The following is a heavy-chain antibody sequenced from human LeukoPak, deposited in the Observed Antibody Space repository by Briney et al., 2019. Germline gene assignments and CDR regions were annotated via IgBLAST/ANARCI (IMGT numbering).Heavy chain of an antibody. J-gene: IGHJ4*02. Sequence: PGRSLRLSCAASGFTFSSYCMHWVRQAPGKGLGWVADISYDGSNKYYADSVKGRFTISRDNSKNTLYLQMNSLRAEDTAVYYCAKDPSYGDYVGYFDYWGQGTLVTVSS. CDR3: AKDPSYGDYVGYFDY. CDR2: ISYDGSNK. V-gene: IGHV3-30*18. D-gene: IGHD4-17*01. CDR1: GFTFSSYC.